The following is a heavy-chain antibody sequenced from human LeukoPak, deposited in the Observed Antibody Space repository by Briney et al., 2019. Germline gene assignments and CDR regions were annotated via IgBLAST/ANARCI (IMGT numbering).Heavy chain of an antibody. V-gene: IGHV3-11*04. CDR3: ARDLGYYDSSGYYRDY. Sequence: GGSLRLSCAASGFTFSDYYMSWIRQAPGKGLEWVSHISSSGSTIYYADSVKGRFTISRDNVKNSLYLQMNSLRAEDTAVYYCARDLGYYDSSGYYRDYWGQGTLVTVSS. CDR2: ISSSGSTI. CDR1: GFTFSDYY. J-gene: IGHJ4*02. D-gene: IGHD3-22*01.